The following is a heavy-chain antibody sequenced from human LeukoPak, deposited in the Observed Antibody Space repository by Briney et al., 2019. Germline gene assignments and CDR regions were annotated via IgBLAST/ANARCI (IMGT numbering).Heavy chain of an antibody. V-gene: IGHV4-31*03. CDR2: TYYSGST. Sequence: SQTLSLTCTVSGGSISSGGYYWSWIRQHPGKGLEWIGYTYYSGSTYYNPSLKSRVTISVDTSKNQFSLKLSSVTAADTAVYYCARDYGDETGYYYYMDVWGKGTTVTVSS. CDR3: ARDYGDETGYYYYMDV. J-gene: IGHJ6*03. D-gene: IGHD3-9*01. CDR1: GGSISSGGYY.